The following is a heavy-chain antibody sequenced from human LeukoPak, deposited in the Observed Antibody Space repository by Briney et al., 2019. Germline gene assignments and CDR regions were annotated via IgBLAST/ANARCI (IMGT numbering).Heavy chain of an antibody. Sequence: ASVKVSCKASGYTFTSYYMHWVRQAPGQGLEWMGIINPSGGSTSYAQKFQGRVTMTRDTSTSTAYMELRSLRSDDTAVYYCARSSGSYRYYFDYWGQGTLVTVSS. J-gene: IGHJ4*02. V-gene: IGHV1-46*01. CDR2: INPSGGST. CDR1: GYTFTSYY. CDR3: ARSSGSYRYYFDY. D-gene: IGHD1-26*01.